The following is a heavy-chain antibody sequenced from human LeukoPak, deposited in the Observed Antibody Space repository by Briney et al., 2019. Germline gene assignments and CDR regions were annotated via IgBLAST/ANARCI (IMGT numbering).Heavy chain of an antibody. V-gene: IGHV1-18*01. CDR3: ARGGGRSIFGVVTKDFDY. J-gene: IGHJ4*02. CDR1: GYAFKNYG. Sequence: ASVKVSCKASGYAFKNYGISWVRQAPGQGLQWMGWISTYDGNTNYAHKLQGRVTMTTDRSTSTAYMELRSLRSDDTAVYYCARGGGRSIFGVVTKDFDYWGPGTLVTVST. D-gene: IGHD3-3*01. CDR2: ISTYDGNT.